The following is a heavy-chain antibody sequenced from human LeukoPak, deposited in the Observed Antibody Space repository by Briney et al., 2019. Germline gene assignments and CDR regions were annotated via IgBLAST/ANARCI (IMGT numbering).Heavy chain of an antibody. D-gene: IGHD5-12*01. Sequence: PSETLSLTCAVSGGSLSGYYWTWIRQPPGKGLEWIGEINHSGSTNYNPSLKSRVTISVDTSKNQFSLKLSSVTAADTAVYYCARVNWSGYDFRGAFDIWGQGTMVTVSS. J-gene: IGHJ3*02. CDR2: INHSGST. CDR1: GGSLSGYY. V-gene: IGHV4-34*01. CDR3: ARVNWSGYDFRGAFDI.